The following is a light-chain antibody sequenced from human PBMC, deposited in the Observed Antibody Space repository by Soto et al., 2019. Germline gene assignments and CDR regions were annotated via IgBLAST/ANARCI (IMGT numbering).Light chain of an antibody. V-gene: IGKV3-15*01. J-gene: IGKJ4*01. CDR2: GAS. CDR3: QHYDNWPS. Sequence: EIVMTQSPATLSVSPGERATLSCRASQSVSSNLAWYQQKPGQAPRLLIYGASTRATGIPARFSGSGSGTEFTLTISSLQSEDFAVYHCQHYDNWPSFGGRPKLDIK. CDR1: QSVSSN.